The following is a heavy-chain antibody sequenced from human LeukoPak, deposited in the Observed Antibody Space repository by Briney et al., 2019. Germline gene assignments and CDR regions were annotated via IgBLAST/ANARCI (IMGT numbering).Heavy chain of an antibody. D-gene: IGHD3-22*01. CDR1: GFTFSSYA. V-gene: IGHV3-23*01. J-gene: IGHJ4*02. CDR3: AIMHPYYDGSGYWVQ. CDR2: ISTSGGST. Sequence: ESLRLSCAASGFTFSSYAMSWVRQAPGKGLEWVSGISTSGGSTSYAGSVKGRFTISRDNPRNTLYMEMNSLRAEDTAVYYCAIMHPYYDGSGYWVQWGQGTLVTVSS.